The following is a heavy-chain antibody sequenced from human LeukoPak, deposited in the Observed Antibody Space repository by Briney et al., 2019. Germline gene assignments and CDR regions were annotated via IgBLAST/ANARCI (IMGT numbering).Heavy chain of an antibody. CDR3: AKTPSRGWFDP. CDR1: GFTFSSYG. CDR2: ISTSSNRI. J-gene: IGHJ5*02. Sequence: GGSLRLSCAASGFTFSSYGMNWVRRAPGKGLEGVSYISTSSNRIDYADSVKGRFTMSRDNAKNLLYLQMNSLRAEDTAVYYCAKTPSRGWFDPWGQGTLVTVSS. V-gene: IGHV3-48*01. D-gene: IGHD4-23*01.